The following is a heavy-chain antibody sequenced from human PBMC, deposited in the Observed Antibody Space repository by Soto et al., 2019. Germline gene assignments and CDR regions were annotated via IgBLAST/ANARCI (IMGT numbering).Heavy chain of an antibody. J-gene: IGHJ4*02. CDR1: GGSISSSSYY. CDR2: IYYSGST. Sequence: SETLSLTCTVSGGSISSSSYYWGWIRQPPGKGLEWIGSIYYSGSTYYNPSLKSRVTISVDTSKNQFSLKLSSVTAADTAVYYCARQAITMVRGVRFYFDYWGQGTLVTVSS. V-gene: IGHV4-39*01. D-gene: IGHD3-10*01. CDR3: ARQAITMVRGVRFYFDY.